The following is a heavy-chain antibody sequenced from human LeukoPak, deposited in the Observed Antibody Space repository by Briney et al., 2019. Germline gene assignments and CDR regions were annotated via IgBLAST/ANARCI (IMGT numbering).Heavy chain of an antibody. CDR1: GGSISSYY. D-gene: IGHD3-9*01. Sequence: SETLSLTCTVSGGSISSYYWSWIRQPAGKGLEWIGRIYTSGSTNYNPSLKSRVTMSVDTSKNQFSLKLSSVTAADTAVYYCARGIPNYDILTGYSTGWFDPWGQGTLVTVSS. CDR2: IYTSGST. CDR3: ARGIPNYDILTGYSTGWFDP. J-gene: IGHJ5*02. V-gene: IGHV4-4*07.